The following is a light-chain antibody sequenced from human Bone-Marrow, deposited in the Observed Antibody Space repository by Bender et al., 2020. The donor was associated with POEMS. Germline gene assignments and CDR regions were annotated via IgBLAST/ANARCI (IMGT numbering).Light chain of an antibody. CDR1: NIGRKI. CDR3: QSADSSGSYEV. CDR2: DDS. Sequence: SYVLTQPPSVSVAPGQTARITCGGNNIGRKIVHWYQQKPGQAPVLVVYDDSDRPSGIPERFSGSSSGTRVTLSISGVQAEDEADYYCQSADSSGSYEVFGGGTKLTVL. V-gene: IGLV3-21*02. J-gene: IGLJ2*01.